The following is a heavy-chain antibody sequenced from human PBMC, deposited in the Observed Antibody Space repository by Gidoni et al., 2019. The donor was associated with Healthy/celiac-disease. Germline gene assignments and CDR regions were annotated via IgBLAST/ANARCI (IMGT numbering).Heavy chain of an antibody. V-gene: IGHV4-59*01. D-gene: IGHD5-18*01. CDR2: IYYSGST. CDR1: GGSISSYY. CDR3: ARTPIYSYGDYYYYGMDV. J-gene: IGHJ6*02. Sequence: QVQLQESGPGLVKPSETLSLTCTVSGGSISSYYWSWIRQPPGKGLEWIGYIYYSGSTNYNPSLKSRVTISVDTSKNQFSLKLSSVTAADTAVYYCARTPIYSYGDYYYYGMDVWGQGTTVTVSS.